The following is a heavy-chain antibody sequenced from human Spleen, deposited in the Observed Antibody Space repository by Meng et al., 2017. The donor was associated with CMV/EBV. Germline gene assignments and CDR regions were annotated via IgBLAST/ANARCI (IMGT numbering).Heavy chain of an antibody. CDR3: ARNYDFWSGYPNWFDP. CDR1: GYTFTGYY. Sequence: ASVKVSCKASGYTFTGYYMHWVRQAPGQGLEWMGWINPNSGGTNYAQRFQGRVTMTRDTSINTTYMELSRLRSDDTAVYYCARNYDFWSGYPNWFDPWGQGTLVTVSS. J-gene: IGHJ5*02. D-gene: IGHD3-3*01. CDR2: INPNSGGT. V-gene: IGHV1-2*02.